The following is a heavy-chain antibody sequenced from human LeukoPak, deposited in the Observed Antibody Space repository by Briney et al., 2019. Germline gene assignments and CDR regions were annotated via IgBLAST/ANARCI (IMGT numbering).Heavy chain of an antibody. D-gene: IGHD3-22*01. J-gene: IGHJ2*01. Sequence: GGSLRLSCAASGFTFSSYEMNWVRQAPGKGLEWVGRTRNKANSYTTEYAASVKGRFTISRDDSKNSLYLQMDSLKTEDTAVYYCAREGSYYDSSGYPNWYFDLWGRGTLVTVSS. V-gene: IGHV3-72*01. CDR1: GFTFSSYE. CDR2: TRNKANSYTT. CDR3: AREGSYYDSSGYPNWYFDL.